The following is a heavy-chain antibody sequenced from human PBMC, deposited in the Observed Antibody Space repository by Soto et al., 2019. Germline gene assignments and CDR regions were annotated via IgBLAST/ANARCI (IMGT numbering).Heavy chain of an antibody. V-gene: IGHV1-69*13. CDR1: GGAFSSYA. D-gene: IGHD6-13*01. CDR3: ARDRVAAAGFDY. J-gene: IGHJ4*02. Sequence: SVKVSCKASGGAFSSYAISWVRQAPGQGLEWMGGIIPIFGTANYAQKFQGRVTITANESTSTAYMELSSLRSEDTAVYYCARDRVAAAGFDYWGQGTLVTVSS. CDR2: IIPIFGTA.